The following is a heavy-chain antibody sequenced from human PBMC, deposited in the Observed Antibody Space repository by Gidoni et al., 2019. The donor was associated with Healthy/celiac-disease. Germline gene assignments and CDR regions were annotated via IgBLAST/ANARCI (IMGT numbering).Heavy chain of an antibody. CDR1: GFTFSSYG. Sequence: QVQLVESGGGVVQPGRSLRLSCDASGFTFSSYGMHWVRQAPGKGLEWVAVIWYDGSNKYYADSVKGRFTISRDNSKNTLYLQMNSLRAEDTAVYYCARETEVYAMVDYWGQGTLVTVSS. CDR3: ARETEVYAMVDY. D-gene: IGHD2-8*01. J-gene: IGHJ4*02. V-gene: IGHV3-33*01. CDR2: IWYDGSNK.